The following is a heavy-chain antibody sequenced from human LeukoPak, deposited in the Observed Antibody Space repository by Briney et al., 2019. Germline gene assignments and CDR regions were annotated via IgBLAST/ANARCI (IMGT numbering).Heavy chain of an antibody. D-gene: IGHD3-10*01. V-gene: IGHV3-30*02. Sequence: GGSLRLSCAASGFTFSSYGMHWVRQAPGKGLEWVAFIRYDGSNKYYADSVKGRFTISRDNSKNTLYLQMNSLRAEDTAVYYCAKDHYYGSGSYYNGPNWFDPWGQGILVTVSS. J-gene: IGHJ5*02. CDR3: AKDHYYGSGSYYNGPNWFDP. CDR1: GFTFSSYG. CDR2: IRYDGSNK.